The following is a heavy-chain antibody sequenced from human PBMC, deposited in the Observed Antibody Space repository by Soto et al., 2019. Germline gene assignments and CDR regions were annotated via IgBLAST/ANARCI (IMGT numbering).Heavy chain of an antibody. Sequence: PGGSLRLSCTASGFIFGSYGMHWVRQAPGKGLEWVALISYDGTNKYYPDSAKGRFTISRDNPRNMLHLEVNSLSAEDTAMYYCARAPRDFCGRGCSSANWGQGTQVTVSS. CDR2: ISYDGTNK. D-gene: IGHD3-10*01. CDR1: GFIFGSYG. CDR3: ARAPRDFCGRGCSSAN. V-gene: IGHV3-30*03. J-gene: IGHJ4*02.